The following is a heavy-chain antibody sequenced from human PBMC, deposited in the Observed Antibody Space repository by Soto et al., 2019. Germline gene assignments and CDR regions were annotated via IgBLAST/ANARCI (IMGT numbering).Heavy chain of an antibody. J-gene: IGHJ4*02. CDR2: IYSGGST. CDR1: GFTVSTKY. D-gene: IGHD3-16*01. V-gene: IGHV3-66*01. CDR3: ARDPWAADY. Sequence: EVQLVESGGGLVQPGGSLRLSCAASGFTVSTKYMSWVRQAPGKGLEWVSVIYSGGSTFYADSVRGRFTISRDNSKNTVNLQRNSLRAEDTGVYYCARDPWAADYWGQGTLVTVSS.